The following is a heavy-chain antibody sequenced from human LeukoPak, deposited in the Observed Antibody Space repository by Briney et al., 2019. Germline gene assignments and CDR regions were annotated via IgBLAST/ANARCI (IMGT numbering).Heavy chain of an antibody. CDR2: ISTSGS. CDR1: GGSISSYY. D-gene: IGHD6-19*01. J-gene: IGHJ3*02. V-gene: IGHV4-4*07. CDR3: ATERGYSSGWSVWGVDAFDI. Sequence: SETLSLTCSVSGGSISSYYGSWTREPAGEGREGIGRISTSGSNYNPSLKSRVTMSVDTTNNKFSLKLRSVTAADTAVYYCATERGYSSGWSVWGVDAFDIWGQGTMVTVSS.